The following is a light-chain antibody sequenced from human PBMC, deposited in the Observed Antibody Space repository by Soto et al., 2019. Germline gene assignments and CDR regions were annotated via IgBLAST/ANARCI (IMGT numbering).Light chain of an antibody. CDR1: SSDIGASNS. V-gene: IGLV2-8*01. CDR2: EVT. CDR3: GSKAGSNKHVV. J-gene: IGLJ2*01. Sequence: QSVLTQPPSASGSPGQSVTISCAGSSSDIGASNSVSWYQQHPGKAPKLLISEVTKRPSGVPDRFSGSKSGNTASLTVSGLRADDEADYYCGSKAGSNKHVVFGGGTKVTVL.